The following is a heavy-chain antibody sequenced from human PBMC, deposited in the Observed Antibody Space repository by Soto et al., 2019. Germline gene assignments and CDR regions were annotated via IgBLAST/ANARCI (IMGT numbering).Heavy chain of an antibody. D-gene: IGHD6-19*01. Sequence: SQTLSLTFAISGNSVSSNSAALNWISQSPSRGLEWLGRTYYRSNLYNDYAVSVKSRITINPDTSKNQFSLQLNSVTPEDTAVYYCAYSSGWSSTYFGYSGQGTLVTVSS. CDR3: AYSSGWSSTYFGY. CDR1: GNSVSSNSAA. CDR2: TYYRSNLYN. V-gene: IGHV6-1*01. J-gene: IGHJ4*02.